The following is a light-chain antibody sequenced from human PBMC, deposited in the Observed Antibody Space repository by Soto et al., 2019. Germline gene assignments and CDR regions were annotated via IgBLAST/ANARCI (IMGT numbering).Light chain of an antibody. V-gene: IGKV1-17*01. J-gene: IGKJ1*01. CDR1: QGIRSG. CDR2: DAS. Sequence: DIQMTQSPSSLSASVGDRVTITCRASQGIRSGLGWYQQKPGKAPKRLIYDASSLQSGVPSRFSGSVSGTEFTLTISSLQPEDFATYYCLPYNSYPWTFGQGNKVEIK. CDR3: LPYNSYPWT.